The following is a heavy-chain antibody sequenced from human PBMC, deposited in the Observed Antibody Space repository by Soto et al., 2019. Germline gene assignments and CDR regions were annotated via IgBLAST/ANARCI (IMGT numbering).Heavy chain of an antibody. J-gene: IGHJ4*02. CDR1: GFTFSSYW. CDR3: ARGDYSWGSYRPEISHYYFDY. CDR2: IKQDGSEK. Sequence: EVQLVESGGGLVQPGGSLRLSCAASGFTFSSYWMSWVRQAPGKGLEWVANIKQDGSEKYYVDSVKGRFTISRDNAKNSLYLQMNSLRAEDTAVYYCARGDYSWGSYRPEISHYYFDYWGQGTLVTVSS. D-gene: IGHD3-16*02. V-gene: IGHV3-7*01.